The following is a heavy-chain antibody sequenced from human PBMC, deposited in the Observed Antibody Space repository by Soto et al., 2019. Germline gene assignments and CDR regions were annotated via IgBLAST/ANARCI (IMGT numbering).Heavy chain of an antibody. V-gene: IGHV4-34*01. J-gene: IGHJ6*02. D-gene: IGHD3-3*01. CDR2: INHSGST. CDR3: ARVRGFWSGYYNYYYYYGMDV. CDR1: GGSFSGYY. Sequence: QVQLQQWGAGLLKPSETLSLTCAVYGGSFSGYYWSWIRQPPGKGLEWIGEINHSGSTNYNPSLKSRVTISVDTSKNQFSLKLSSVTAADTAVYYCARVRGFWSGYYNYYYYYGMDVWGQGTTVTVSS.